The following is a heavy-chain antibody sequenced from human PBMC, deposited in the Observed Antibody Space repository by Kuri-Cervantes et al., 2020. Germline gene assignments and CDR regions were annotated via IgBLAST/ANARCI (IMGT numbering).Heavy chain of an antibody. D-gene: IGHD3-22*01. Sequence: GESLKISCTASGFSFRSYAMNWVRQAPGKGLEWVSFIRYDGSNTYYSGSVKGRFTISRDNSKNTLYLQMNSLRAEDTAVYHCAKDLDEDSSGYLDQWGQGTLVTVSS. CDR2: IRYDGSNT. V-gene: IGHV3-30*02. CDR3: AKDLDEDSSGYLDQ. J-gene: IGHJ4*02. CDR1: GFSFRSYA.